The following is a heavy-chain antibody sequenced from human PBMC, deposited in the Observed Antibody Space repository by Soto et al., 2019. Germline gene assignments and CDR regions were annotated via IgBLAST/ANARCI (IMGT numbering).Heavy chain of an antibody. CDR3: AKDNLAPYSKGWAIRFDP. J-gene: IGHJ5*02. V-gene: IGHV3-23*01. D-gene: IGHD6-19*01. CDR1: GFTFSSYA. Sequence: DVHLLESGGGLVQPGGSLSLSCAASGFTFSSYAMGWVRQAPGEGLGWVSSIGGSGSYTYYADSVKGRFTISRDNFKSTLYLQMNSLRAEDTAVYYCAKDNLAPYSKGWAIRFDPWGQGTLVTVSS. CDR2: IGGSGSYT.